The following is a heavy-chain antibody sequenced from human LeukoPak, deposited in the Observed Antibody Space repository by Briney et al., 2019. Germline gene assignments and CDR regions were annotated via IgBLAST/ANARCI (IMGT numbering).Heavy chain of an antibody. CDR2: INSDGSST. J-gene: IGHJ4*02. D-gene: IGHD6-25*01. CDR3: ARGPSGYHNT. CDR1: GFTFSSYW. V-gene: IGHV3-74*01. Sequence: PGGSLRLSCAASGFTFSSYWMHWVRQAPGKGLLWVSRINSDGSSTRYADSVKGRFTISRDNSKNTLYLQMNSLRAEDTAVYYCARGPSGYHNTGGQGTLVTVSS.